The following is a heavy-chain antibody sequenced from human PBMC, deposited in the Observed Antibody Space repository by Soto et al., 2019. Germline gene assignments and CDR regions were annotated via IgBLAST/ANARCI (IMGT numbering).Heavy chain of an antibody. J-gene: IGHJ4*02. CDR2: INHSGST. D-gene: IGHD3-3*01. Sequence: PSETLSLTCAVYGGSFSGYYWSWIRQPPGKGLEWIGEINHSGSTNYNPSLKSRVTISVDTSKNQFSLKLSSVTAADTAVYYCARRLNPIWSGYKYYFDYWGQGTLVTVSS. V-gene: IGHV4-34*01. CDR1: GGSFSGYY. CDR3: ARRLNPIWSGYKYYFDY.